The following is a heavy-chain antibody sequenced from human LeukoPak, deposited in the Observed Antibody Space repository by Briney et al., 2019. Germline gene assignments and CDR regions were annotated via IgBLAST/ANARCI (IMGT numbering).Heavy chain of an antibody. V-gene: IGHV3-74*01. J-gene: IGHJ4*02. D-gene: IGHD3-9*01. CDR3: ARDLTGPYLH. CDR1: GFTYQTCW. CDR2: INVEGNYI. Sequence: PGGSQRLPCTASGFTYQTCWMHGVRQAPGKGLVWVARINVEGNYIDYAESVKGRFTISRDSAKNTLYLQMNSLRAEDTAVYSCARDLTGPYLHWRQGTLVTVSS.